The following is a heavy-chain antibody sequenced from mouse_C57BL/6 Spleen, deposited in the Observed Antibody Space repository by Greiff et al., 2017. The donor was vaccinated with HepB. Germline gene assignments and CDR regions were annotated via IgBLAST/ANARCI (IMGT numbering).Heavy chain of an antibody. Sequence: VQLQQSGPVLVKPGASVKMSCKASGYTFTDYYMNWVKQSHGKSLEWIGVINPYNGGTSYNQKFKGKATLTVDKSSSTAYMELNSLTSEDSAVYYCARFYDGYAMDYWGQGTSVTVSS. CDR2: INPYNGGT. V-gene: IGHV1-19*01. CDR3: ARFYDGYAMDY. J-gene: IGHJ4*01. CDR1: GYTFTDYY. D-gene: IGHD2-12*01.